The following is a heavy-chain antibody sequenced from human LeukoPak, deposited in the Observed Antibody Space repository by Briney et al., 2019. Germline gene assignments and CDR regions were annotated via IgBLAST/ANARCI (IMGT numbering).Heavy chain of an antibody. CDR3: ATNRIVVVPAAMWGGWFDP. CDR2: FDPEDGET. D-gene: IGHD2-2*01. J-gene: IGHJ5*02. Sequence: GASVKVSCKVSGYTLTELSIHWVRQAPGKGREGMGGFDPEDGETIYAQKFQGRVTMTEDTSTDTAYMELSSLRSEDTAVYYCATNRIVVVPAAMWGGWFDPWGQGTLVTVSS. V-gene: IGHV1-24*01. CDR1: GYTLTELS.